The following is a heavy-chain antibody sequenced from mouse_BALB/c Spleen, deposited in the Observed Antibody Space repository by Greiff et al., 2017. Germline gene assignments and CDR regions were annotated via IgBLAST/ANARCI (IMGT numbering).Heavy chain of an antibody. V-gene: IGHV1S137*01. CDR1: GYTFTDYA. Sequence: VQLQQSGAELVRPGVSVKISCKGSGYTFTDYAMHWVKQSHAKSLEWIGVISTYYGDASYNQKFKGKATMTVDKSSSTAYMQLSSLTSEDSAVYYCARPDSYWGQGTLVTVSA. CDR2: ISTYYGDA. CDR3: ARPDSY. J-gene: IGHJ3*01.